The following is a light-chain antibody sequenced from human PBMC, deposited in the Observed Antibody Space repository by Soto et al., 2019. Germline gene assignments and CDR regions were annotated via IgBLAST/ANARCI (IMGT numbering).Light chain of an antibody. Sequence: EIVLTQSPGTLSLSPGERATLSCRASQSVSSSYLAWYQQTPGQAPRLLIYGASSRATGIPDRFSGSGSATDFTLTISRREPADFAVYYCQQYGSSPPYTFGQGTKLEIK. CDR2: GAS. CDR1: QSVSSSY. V-gene: IGKV3-20*01. CDR3: QQYGSSPPYT. J-gene: IGKJ2*01.